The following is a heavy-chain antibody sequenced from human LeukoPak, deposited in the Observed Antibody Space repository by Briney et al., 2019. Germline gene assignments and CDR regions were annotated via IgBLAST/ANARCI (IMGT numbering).Heavy chain of an antibody. CDR2: IYYSGNT. CDR3: ERDLGDYFDY. D-gene: IGHD2-15*01. Sequence: PSETLSLTCIVSGGSISSYYWSWIRQPPGKGLEWIGYIYYSGNTNFNPSLKSRVTISLDTSKNQFSLKLSSVTAAGTAVYYCERDLGDYFDYWGQGTLVTVSS. CDR1: GGSISSYY. J-gene: IGHJ4*02. V-gene: IGHV4-59*01.